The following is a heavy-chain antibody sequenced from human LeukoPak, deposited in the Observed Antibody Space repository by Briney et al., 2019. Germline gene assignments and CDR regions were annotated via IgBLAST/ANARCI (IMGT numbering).Heavy chain of an antibody. CDR2: IIPIFGTA. CDR3: ARARNCGGDCYAFDY. V-gene: IGHV1-69*05. D-gene: IGHD2-21*02. CDR1: GGTFSSYA. Sequence: SVKVSCKASGGTFSSYAISWVRQAPGQGLEWMGRIIPIFGTANCAQKFQGRVTITTDESTSTAYMELSSQRSEDTAVYYCARARNCGGDCYAFDYWGQGTLVTVSS. J-gene: IGHJ4*02.